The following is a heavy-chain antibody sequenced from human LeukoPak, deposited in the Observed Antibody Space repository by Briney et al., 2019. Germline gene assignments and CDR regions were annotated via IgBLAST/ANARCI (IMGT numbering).Heavy chain of an antibody. D-gene: IGHD6-6*01. J-gene: IGHJ5*02. CDR1: GGSFSGYY. Sequence: PSETLSLTCAVYGGSFSGYYWSWIRQPPGKGLEWIGEINHSGSTNYNPSLKSRVTISVDTSKNQFSLKLSSVTAADTAVYYCARGRTYRSSSWFDPWGQGTLVTVSS. CDR3: ARGRTYRSSSWFDP. V-gene: IGHV4-34*01. CDR2: INHSGST.